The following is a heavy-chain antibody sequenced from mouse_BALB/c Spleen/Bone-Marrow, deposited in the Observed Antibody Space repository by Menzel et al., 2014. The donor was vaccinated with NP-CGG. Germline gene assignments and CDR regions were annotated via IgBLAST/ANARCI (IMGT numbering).Heavy chain of an antibody. CDR3: TRSITTAVECDY. J-gene: IGHJ2*03. CDR2: IYPGNSGT. D-gene: IGHD1-1*01. Sequence: VQLQQSGTVLARPGASVKMSCKASGYSFTSYWMYWIKQRPGQGLEWIGAIYPGNSGTSYNQNFKGKAKLTAVTSASTGYMELSSLTNEDSAVYYCTRSITTAVECDYWGQGTSLTVSS. V-gene: IGHV1-5*01. CDR1: GYSFTSYW.